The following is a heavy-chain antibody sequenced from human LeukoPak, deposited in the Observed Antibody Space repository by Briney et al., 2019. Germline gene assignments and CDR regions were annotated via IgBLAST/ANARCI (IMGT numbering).Heavy chain of an antibody. CDR1: GFTFTSYY. CDR3: TRSWFDMDKFSNWLDP. Sequence: ASVKVSCKASGFTFTSYYFHWVRQAPGQGLEWMGCINPNNGATHYAQKFEGRVTMTRDMSVSTAYMELRRMTSDDTAVYYCTRSWFDMDKFSNWLDPWGQGTLVSVSS. D-gene: IGHD3-10*01. CDR2: INPNNGAT. V-gene: IGHV1-2*02. J-gene: IGHJ5*02.